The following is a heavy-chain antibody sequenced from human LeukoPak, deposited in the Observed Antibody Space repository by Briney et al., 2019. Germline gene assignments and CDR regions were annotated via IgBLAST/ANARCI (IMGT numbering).Heavy chain of an antibody. J-gene: IGHJ3*02. CDR3: AKSRLSGINDAFDI. V-gene: IGHV3-23*01. CDR1: GFTFSQYG. CDR2: ISGSAVIT. D-gene: IGHD6-25*01. Sequence: PGGSLRLSCAASGFTFSQYGLNWVRHVSGKGLEWVSAISGSAVITFYADSVKGRFTISRDNSKNTLYLQMNSLRAEDTALYYCAKSRLSGINDAFDIWGQGTMVTVSS.